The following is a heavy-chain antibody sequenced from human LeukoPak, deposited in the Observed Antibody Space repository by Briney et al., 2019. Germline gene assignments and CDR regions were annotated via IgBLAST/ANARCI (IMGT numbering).Heavy chain of an antibody. CDR3: ARVAHYYDSSGYYFDY. CDR2: IIPIFGTA. D-gene: IGHD3-22*01. V-gene: IGHV1-69*13. J-gene: IGHJ4*02. Sequence: GASVKVSCKASGGTFSSYAISWVRQAPGQGLEWMGGIIPIFGTANYAQKFQGRVTITADESTSTAYMELSSLGSEDTAVYYCARVAHYYDSSGYYFDYWGQGTLVTVSS. CDR1: GGTFSSYA.